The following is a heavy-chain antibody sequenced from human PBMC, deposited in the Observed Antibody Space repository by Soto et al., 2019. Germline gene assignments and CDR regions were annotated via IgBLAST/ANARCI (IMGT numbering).Heavy chain of an antibody. V-gene: IGHV3-21*04. CDR2: ISSASSET. Sequence: GEPLKISCEASGFTFSRVSRNWVRQVPGKGLEWVASISSASSETWYADSVKGRFIISRDNAQNSLFLQMNTLRPEDSAIYYCARVAYWGPGTQVTVSS. CDR1: GFTFSRVS. J-gene: IGHJ4*02. CDR3: ARVAY.